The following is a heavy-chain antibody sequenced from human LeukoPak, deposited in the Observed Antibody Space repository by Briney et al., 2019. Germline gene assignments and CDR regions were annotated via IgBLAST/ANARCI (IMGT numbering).Heavy chain of an antibody. CDR1: GYTFTGYY. CDR3: ARRSTGELLTAFDI. CDR2: INPNSGGT. V-gene: IGHV1-2*02. J-gene: IGHJ3*02. D-gene: IGHD1-26*01. Sequence: ASVKVSCKASGYTFTGYYMHWVRQAPGQGLEWMGWINPNSGGTNYAQKFQGRVTMTRNTSISTAYMELSSLRSEDTAVYYCARRSTGELLTAFDIWGQGTMVTVSS.